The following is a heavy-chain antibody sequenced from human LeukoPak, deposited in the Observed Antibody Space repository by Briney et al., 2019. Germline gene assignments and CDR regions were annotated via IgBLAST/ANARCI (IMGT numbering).Heavy chain of an antibody. CDR1: GLTFSSNA. CDR3: AKAYGSSGYYQLPIDF. CDR2: ITGSGGTT. D-gene: IGHD3-22*01. J-gene: IGHJ4*02. Sequence: GGSLRLSCAASGLTFSSNAMTWVRQAPGKGLECVSAITGSGGTTYYADSVKGRFTISRDNSKNTLYLQMNSLRAEDTAVYYCAKAYGSSGYYQLPIDFWGQGTLVTVSS. V-gene: IGHV3-23*01.